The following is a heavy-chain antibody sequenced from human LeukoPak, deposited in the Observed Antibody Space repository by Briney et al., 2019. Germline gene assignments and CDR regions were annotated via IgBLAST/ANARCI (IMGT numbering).Heavy chain of an antibody. CDR1: GGSISSGYW. CDR3: ARLWSGDYYFAY. Sequence: SETLSLTCAVSGGSISSGYWWSWIRQPPGKGLEWIGTIYYSGTTYYNSSLKSRVTISADTSKKHFSLRLSSVTAADTAVYYCARLWSGDYYFAYWGQGTLVTVSS. J-gene: IGHJ4*02. V-gene: IGHV4-39*01. D-gene: IGHD3-3*01. CDR2: IYYSGTT.